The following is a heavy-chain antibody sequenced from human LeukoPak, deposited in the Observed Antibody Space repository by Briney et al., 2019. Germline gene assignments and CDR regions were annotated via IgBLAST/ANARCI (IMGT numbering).Heavy chain of an antibody. J-gene: IGHJ4*02. Sequence: TSETLSLTCTVSGGSISSYYWSWIRQPPGKGLEWIGYIYYSGSSYYNPSLKSRVTISVDTSENQFSLKLSSVTAADTAVYYCARARNSGLDFWGQGTLVTVSS. CDR3: ARARNSGLDF. V-gene: IGHV4-59*12. CDR2: IYYSGSS. D-gene: IGHD4-23*01. CDR1: GGSISSYY.